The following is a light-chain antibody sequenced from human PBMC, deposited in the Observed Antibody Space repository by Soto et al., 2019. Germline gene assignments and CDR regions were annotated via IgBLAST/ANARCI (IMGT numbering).Light chain of an antibody. V-gene: IGKV3-11*01. CDR3: QQRSNWPFT. CDR1: QSVSIY. Sequence: EMVFTHSPSTVSLSPGERATLSCRASQSVSIYLAWYQQKPGQAPRLLIYDASNRATGIPARFSGSGSGTDFTLTISSLEPEDFAVYYCQQRSNWPFTFGQGTRLEIK. CDR2: DAS. J-gene: IGKJ5*01.